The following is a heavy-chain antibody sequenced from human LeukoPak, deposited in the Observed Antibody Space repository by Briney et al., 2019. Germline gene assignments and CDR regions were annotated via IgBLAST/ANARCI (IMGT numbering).Heavy chain of an antibody. J-gene: IGHJ4*02. CDR3: ARTGISGGFDY. CDR2: IYYSGST. CDR1: VGSVSSGSYY. D-gene: IGHD1-20*01. Sequence: SETLSLTCTVSVGSVSSGSYYWSWIRQPPGKGLEWIGYIYYSGSTNYNPSLKSRVTISVDTSKNQFSLKLSSVTAADTAVYYCARTGISGGFDYWGQGTLVTVSS. V-gene: IGHV4-61*01.